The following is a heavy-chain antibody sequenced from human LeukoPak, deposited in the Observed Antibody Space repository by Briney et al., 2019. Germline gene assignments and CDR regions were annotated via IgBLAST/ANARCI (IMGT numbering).Heavy chain of an antibody. V-gene: IGHV3-7*01. J-gene: IGHJ4*02. D-gene: IGHD6-19*01. CDR3: ARDTSGWSAY. Sequence: GGSLRLSCAASGFTFSSYGMNWVRQARGEGGEGGANIKGDGSEKYYVDSVKGRFTVSRDTAKNSLYLQMNSLRAEDTAVYYCARDTSGWSAYWGQGTLVTVSS. CDR1: GFTFSSYG. CDR2: IKGDGSEK.